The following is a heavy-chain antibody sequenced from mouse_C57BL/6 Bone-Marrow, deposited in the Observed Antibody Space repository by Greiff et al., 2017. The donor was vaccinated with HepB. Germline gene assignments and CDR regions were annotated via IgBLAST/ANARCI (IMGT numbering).Heavy chain of an antibody. J-gene: IGHJ4*01. CDR3: TRDTTVHYYAMDY. Sequence: LVESGAELVRPGASVKLSCTASGFNIKDDYMHWVKQRPEQGLEWIGWIDPENGDTEYASKFQGKATITADTSSNTAYLQLSSLTSEDTAVYYCTRDTTVHYYAMDYWGQGTSVTVSS. V-gene: IGHV14-4*01. CDR2: IDPENGDT. D-gene: IGHD1-1*01. CDR1: GFNIKDDY.